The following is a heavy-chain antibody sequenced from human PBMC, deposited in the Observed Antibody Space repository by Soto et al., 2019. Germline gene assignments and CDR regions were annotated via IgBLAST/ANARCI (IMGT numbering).Heavy chain of an antibody. CDR2: INHSGST. V-gene: IGHV4-34*01. J-gene: IGHJ4*02. CDR3: ARKIYRILTGYKYFDY. D-gene: IGHD3-9*01. CDR1: GGSFSGYY. Sequence: SETLSLTCAVYGGSFSGYYWSWIRQPPGKGLEWIGEINHSGSTNYNPSLKSRVTISVDTSKNQFSLKLSSVTAADTAVYYCARKIYRILTGYKYFDYWGRGTLVTVSS.